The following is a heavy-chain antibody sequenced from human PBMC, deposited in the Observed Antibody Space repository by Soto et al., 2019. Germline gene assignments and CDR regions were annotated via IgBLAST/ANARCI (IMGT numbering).Heavy chain of an antibody. V-gene: IGHV4-59*01. CDR1: GGSISSFY. D-gene: IGHD3-10*01. CDR2: MYYTGST. CDR3: ARVMYGSGSYLHTFDY. J-gene: IGHJ4*02. Sequence: QVQLQESGPGLVKPSETLSLNCTGSGGSISSFYWSWIRQSPGKGLEWIGYMYYTGSTVYNPSLKSRVTISLDSSKTHFSLKLSSVTAADTAVYYCARVMYGSGSYLHTFDYWGQGTLVTVSS.